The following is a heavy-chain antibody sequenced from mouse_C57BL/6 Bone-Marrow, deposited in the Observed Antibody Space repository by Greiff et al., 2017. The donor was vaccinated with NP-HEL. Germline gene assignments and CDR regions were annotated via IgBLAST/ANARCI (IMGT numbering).Heavy chain of an antibody. CDR1: GFTFSDYY. CDR2: ISNGGGST. Sequence: EVKGVESGGGLVQPGGSLKLSCAASGFTFSDYYMYWVRQTPEKRLEWVAYISNGGGSTYYPDTVKGRFTISRDNAKNTLYLQMSRLKAEDTAMYYCARPEDYWYFDVWGTGTTVTVSS. CDR3: ARPEDYWYFDV. V-gene: IGHV5-12*01. J-gene: IGHJ1*03.